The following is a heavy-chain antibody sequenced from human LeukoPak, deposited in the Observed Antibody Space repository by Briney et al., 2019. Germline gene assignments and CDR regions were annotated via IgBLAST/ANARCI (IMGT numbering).Heavy chain of an antibody. Sequence: PSQTLSLTCTVSGGSISSGGYYWSWIRQHPGKGLEWIGYIYYSGSTYYNPSLKSRVTISVDTSKNQFSLELSSVTAADTAVYYCAGGGSGSYYYFDYWGQGTLVTVSS. V-gene: IGHV4-31*03. D-gene: IGHD1-26*01. J-gene: IGHJ4*02. CDR3: AGGGSGSYYYFDY. CDR2: IYYSGST. CDR1: GGSISSGGYY.